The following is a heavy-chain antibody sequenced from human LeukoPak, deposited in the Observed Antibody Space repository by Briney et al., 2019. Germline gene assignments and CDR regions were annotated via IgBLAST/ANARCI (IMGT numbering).Heavy chain of an antibody. V-gene: IGHV3-21*01. CDR1: GFTFSSYS. CDR3: ARAKAEWELRSNAFDI. J-gene: IGHJ3*02. D-gene: IGHD1-26*01. Sequence: GSLRLSCAASGFTFSSYSMNWVRQAPGKGLEWVSSISSSSSYIYYADSVKGRFTISRDNAKNSLYLQMNSLRAEDTAVYYCARAKAEWELRSNAFDIWGQGTMVTVSS. CDR2: ISSSSSYI.